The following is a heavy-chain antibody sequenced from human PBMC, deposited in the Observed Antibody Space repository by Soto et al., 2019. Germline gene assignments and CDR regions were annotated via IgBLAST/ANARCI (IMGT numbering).Heavy chain of an antibody. V-gene: IGHV3-30*18. J-gene: IGHJ5*02. CDR3: AKDGRYYGGNSGFSWFAP. CDR2: ISYDGSNK. CDR1: GFTFSSYG. Sequence: SLRLSCAASGFTFSSYGMHWVRQAPGKGLEWVAVISYDGSNKYYADSVKGRFTISRDNFKNTLYLKMNSLRAEDTAVFYFAKDGRYYGGNSGFSWFAPWGQGTLVPVSS. D-gene: IGHD4-17*01.